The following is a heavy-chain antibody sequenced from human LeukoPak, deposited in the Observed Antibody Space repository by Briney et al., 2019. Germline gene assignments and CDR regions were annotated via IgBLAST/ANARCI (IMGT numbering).Heavy chain of an antibody. CDR2: LDQGGSDD. V-gene: IGHV3-7*01. D-gene: IGHD3-3*01. Sequence: TGGSLRLSCAASGFIFSDYSMTWVRQAPGKGLEWVANLDQGGSDDFYLDSARGRFIISRDNARNSLYLQMNGLRVEDTAVYYCARDVSLGFWSGYSDYWGHGTLVAVAS. CDR3: ARDVSLGFWSGYSDY. J-gene: IGHJ4*01. CDR1: GFIFSDYS.